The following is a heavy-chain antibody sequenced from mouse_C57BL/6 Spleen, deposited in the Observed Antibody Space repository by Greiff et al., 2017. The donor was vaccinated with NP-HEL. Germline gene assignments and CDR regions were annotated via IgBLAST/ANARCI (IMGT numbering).Heavy chain of an antibody. CDR3: ARGNYDYDAEYYFDY. CDR2: INPRSGNS. J-gene: IGHJ2*01. V-gene: IGHV1-4*01. CDR1: GYTFTSYT. D-gene: IGHD2-4*01. Sequence: QVQLQQSGAELVRPGASVKMSCKASGYTFTSYTMHWVKQRPGQGLEWIGYINPRSGNSKYNQKFKDKATLTADKSSSTAYMQLSRLTSEDSAVYYYARGNYDYDAEYYFDYWGQGTTLTVSS.